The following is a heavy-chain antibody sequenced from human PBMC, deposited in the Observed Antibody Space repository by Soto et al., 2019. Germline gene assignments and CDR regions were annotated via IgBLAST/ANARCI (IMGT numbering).Heavy chain of an antibody. CDR2: IYTGGNT. D-gene: IGHD3-10*01. V-gene: IGHV3-53*01. CDR3: ARDYYYGSGNYYRADYYHYGMDV. CDR1: GFTVTSYY. Sequence: GSLSLSCAASGFTVTSYYMSWVRQAPGKGLEWVSLIYTGGNTNYADSVKGRFTISRDNSKNTLYLQMNSLRAEDTAVYYCARDYYYGSGNYYRADYYHYGMDVWGQGTTVTVSS. J-gene: IGHJ6*02.